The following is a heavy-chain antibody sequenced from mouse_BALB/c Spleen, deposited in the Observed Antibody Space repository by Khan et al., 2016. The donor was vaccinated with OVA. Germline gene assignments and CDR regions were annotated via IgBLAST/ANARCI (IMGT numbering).Heavy chain of an antibody. V-gene: IGHV1-76*01. Sequence: QVQLKQSGAELVRPGASVNLSCKTSGYIFTSYWIHWVKQRSGQGLEWIARIYPGTNNTYYNEKLKDMATLTADKSSSTVYMKLSSLKSEDSAVYFCAREEALYYFDYWGQGTTLTVSS. J-gene: IGHJ2*01. CDR3: AREEALYYFDY. D-gene: IGHD3-2*02. CDR1: GYIFTSYW. CDR2: IYPGTNNT.